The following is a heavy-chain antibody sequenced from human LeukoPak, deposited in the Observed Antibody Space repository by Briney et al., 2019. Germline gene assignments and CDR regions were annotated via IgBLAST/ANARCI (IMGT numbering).Heavy chain of an antibody. D-gene: IGHD5-24*01. CDR3: TTPPGGTYNH. V-gene: IGHV3-23*01. Sequence: GGSLRLSCEASGFSFSNNEMNWVRQAPGRGLEWVSAISGRDGGTYYADSVKGRFTISRDNSKNTLYLQMNSVRAEDTAIYYCTTPPGGTYNHWGQRTLVSVSS. CDR1: GFSFSNNE. J-gene: IGHJ4*02. CDR2: ISGRDGGT.